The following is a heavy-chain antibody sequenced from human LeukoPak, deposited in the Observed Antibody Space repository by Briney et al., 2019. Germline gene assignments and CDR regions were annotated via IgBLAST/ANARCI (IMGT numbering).Heavy chain of an antibody. D-gene: IGHD2-15*01. J-gene: IGHJ4*02. CDR3: ARIYCSGGSCYEGY. CDR2: IYYSGST. V-gene: IGHV4-59*01. CDR1: GASITSYY. Sequence: SETLSLTCTVSGASITSYYWSWIRQPPGKGLEWIGDIYYSGSTNYNPSLKSRVTISLDTSKSQFSLKLSSVTAADTAVYYCARIYCSGGSCYEGYWGQGTLVTVSS.